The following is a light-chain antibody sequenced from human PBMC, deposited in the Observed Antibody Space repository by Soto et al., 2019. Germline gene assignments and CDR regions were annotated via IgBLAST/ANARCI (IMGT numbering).Light chain of an antibody. Sequence: QPVLTQPASVSGSPGQSITISCTGSSSDVGSYNLVSWYQQHPGKAPKLMTYEVSKRPSGVSNRFSGSQSGNTASLTISGLQAEDEADYYCCSYAGSSTYVIFGGGTKLTVL. V-gene: IGLV2-23*02. CDR3: CSYAGSSTYVI. CDR2: EVS. J-gene: IGLJ2*01. CDR1: SSDVGSYNL.